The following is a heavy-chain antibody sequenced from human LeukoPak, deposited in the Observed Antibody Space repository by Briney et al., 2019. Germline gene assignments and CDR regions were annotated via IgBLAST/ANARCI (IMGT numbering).Heavy chain of an antibody. V-gene: IGHV3-9*01. CDR3: ARESRGYDILTGKYHRGYYSYYMDV. J-gene: IGHJ6*03. CDR1: GFTFDDYA. CDR2: ISWNSGSI. Sequence: QSGGSLRLSCAASGFTFDDYAMHWVRQAPGKGLEWVSGISWNSGSIGYADSVKGRFTISRDNAKNSLYLQMNSLRAEDTAVYYCARESRGYDILTGKYHRGYYSYYMDVWGKGTTVTVSS. D-gene: IGHD3-9*01.